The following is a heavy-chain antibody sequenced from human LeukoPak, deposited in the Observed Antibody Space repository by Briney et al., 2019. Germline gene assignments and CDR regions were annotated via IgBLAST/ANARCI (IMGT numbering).Heavy chain of an antibody. CDR3: ARHRWMEVYGSGSYYLDH. CDR2: IYYSGST. Sequence: ESLRLSCGASGLTVSSYGMSWVRQAPGKGLEWIGSIYYSGSTYYNPSLKSRVTISADTSKDQFSLKLRYVSAADTAVYFCARHRWMEVYGSGSYYLDHWGQGTLVTVSS. CDR1: GLTVSSYG. V-gene: IGHV4-39*01. D-gene: IGHD3-10*01. J-gene: IGHJ4*02.